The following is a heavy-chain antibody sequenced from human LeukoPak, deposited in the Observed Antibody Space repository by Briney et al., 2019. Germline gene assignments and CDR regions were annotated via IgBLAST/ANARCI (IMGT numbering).Heavy chain of an antibody. J-gene: IGHJ4*02. V-gene: IGHV4-39*01. CDR1: GGSISSSSYY. CDR3: ARHSGGGWYHYPPFDY. CDR2: IYYSGST. Sequence: SETLSLTCTVSGGSISSSSYYWGWIRQPPGKGLEWIGSIYYSGSTYYNPSLKSRVTVSVDTSENQFYLKVNSVTAADTAVYYCARHSGGGWYHYPPFDYWGQGTLATVSS. D-gene: IGHD6-19*01.